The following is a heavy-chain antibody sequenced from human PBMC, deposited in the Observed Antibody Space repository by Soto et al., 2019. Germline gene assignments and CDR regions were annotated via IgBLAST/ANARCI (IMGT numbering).Heavy chain of an antibody. V-gene: IGHV2-5*02. D-gene: IGHD3-3*01. CDR1: RFSLTTSGVG. J-gene: IGHJ4*02. CDR3: AHRVLRTVFGLVTTTAIYFDF. CDR2: IYWDDDK. Sequence: QITLNESGPTVVRPTETHTLTCGFSRFSLTTSGVGVGWIRQSPGKAPEWLALIYWDDDKRYSASLKSRLTITKDTSKNQVVLTVSDLDPTDTATYYCAHRVLRTVFGLVTTTAIYFDFWGQGTPVAVSS.